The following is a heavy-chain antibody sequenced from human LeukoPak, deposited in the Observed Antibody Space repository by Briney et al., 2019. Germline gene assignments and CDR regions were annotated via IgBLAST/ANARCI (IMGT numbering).Heavy chain of an antibody. CDR3: ARDESSRDDSGGYHY. D-gene: IGHD3-22*01. J-gene: IGHJ4*02. Sequence: SDTLSLPCVVSSASLTPHHRPWIRQPAGKGLEWVGRGHFSGSTNYTPSLRSRVAISLDQSKNELSLTLKSVSAADTAVYYCARDESSRDDSGGYHYWGRGLLVTVSS. CDR1: SASLTPHH. CDR2: GHFSGST. V-gene: IGHV4-4*07.